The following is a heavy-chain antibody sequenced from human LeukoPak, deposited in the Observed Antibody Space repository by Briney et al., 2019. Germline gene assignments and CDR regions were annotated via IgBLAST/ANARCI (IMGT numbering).Heavy chain of an antibody. CDR3: ARRRRSGSYRRDAFDI. J-gene: IGHJ3*02. V-gene: IGHV4-34*01. CDR1: GGSFSGYY. CDR2: INHSGST. Sequence: SETLSLTCAAYGGSFSGYYWSWIRQPPGKGLEWIGEINHSGSTNYNPSLKSRVTISVDTSKNQFSLKLSSVTAADTAVYYCARRRRSGSYRRDAFDIWGQGTMVTVSS. D-gene: IGHD3-10*01.